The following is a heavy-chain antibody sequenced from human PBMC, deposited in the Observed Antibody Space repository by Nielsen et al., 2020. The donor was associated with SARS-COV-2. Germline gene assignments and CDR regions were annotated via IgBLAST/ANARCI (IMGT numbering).Heavy chain of an antibody. Sequence: GGSLRLSSKGSGYSFTSYWIGWVRQMPGKGLEWMGIIYPGESDTRYSPSFQGQVIISADKSISTAYLQWSSLKASDTAMYYCASQVHYYDSSGYFAFDIWGQGTMVTVSS. D-gene: IGHD3-22*01. CDR1: GYSFTSYW. CDR3: ASQVHYYDSSGYFAFDI. CDR2: IYPGESDT. V-gene: IGHV5-51*01. J-gene: IGHJ3*02.